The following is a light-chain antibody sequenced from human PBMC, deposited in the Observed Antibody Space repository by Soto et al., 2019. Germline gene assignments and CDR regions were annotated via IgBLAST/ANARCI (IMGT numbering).Light chain of an antibody. J-gene: IGKJ2*01. V-gene: IGKV1-39*01. CDR1: QTLCSY. Sequence: DIQMTQSPSSLSASVGDRVTITCRASQTLCSYLNWYQQSPGKAPKHLIYAASSLQSGVPSRFSGSGSGTDFTLNISSLQPEDFATYYCEQSPNIPHTVGQGTKLEIK. CDR3: EQSPNIPHT. CDR2: AAS.